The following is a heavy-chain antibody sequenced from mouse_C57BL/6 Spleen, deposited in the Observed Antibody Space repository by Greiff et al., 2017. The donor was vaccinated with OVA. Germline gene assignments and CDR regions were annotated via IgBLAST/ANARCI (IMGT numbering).Heavy chain of an antibody. V-gene: IGHV5-4*03. Sequence: EVKVIESGGGLVKPGGSLKLSCAASGFTFSSYAMSWVRQTPEKRLEWVATISDGGSYTYYPDNVKGRFTISRDNAKNNLYLQMSHLKSEDTAMYYCARGGYYGNHYFDYWGQGTTLTVSS. J-gene: IGHJ2*01. CDR2: ISDGGSYT. D-gene: IGHD2-1*01. CDR3: ARGGYYGNHYFDY. CDR1: GFTFSSYA.